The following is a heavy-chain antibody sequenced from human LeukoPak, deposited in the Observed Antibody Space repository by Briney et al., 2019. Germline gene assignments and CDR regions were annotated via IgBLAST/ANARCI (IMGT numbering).Heavy chain of an antibody. CDR3: AREYCSGGSCYTNLDY. J-gene: IGHJ4*02. CDR1: GFTFSSYW. D-gene: IGHD2-15*01. CDR2: INQDGSEK. Sequence: PGGSLRLSCAASGFTFSSYWMSWVRQAPGKGLEWVANINQDGSEKYYVDSVKGRFTISRDNAKNSLYLQMNSLRAEDTAVYYCAREYCSGGSCYTNLDYWGQGTLVTVSS. V-gene: IGHV3-7*01.